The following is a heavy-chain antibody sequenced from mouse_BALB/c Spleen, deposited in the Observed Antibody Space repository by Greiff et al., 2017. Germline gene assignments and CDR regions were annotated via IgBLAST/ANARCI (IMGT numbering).Heavy chain of an antibody. CDR1: GYTFTDYA. D-gene: IGHD4-1*01. CDR3: ARPGTGYFDV. Sequence: VQVVESGAELVRPGVSVKISCKGSGYTFTDYAMHWVKQSHAKSLEWIGVISTYYGDASYNQKFKGKATMTVDKSSSTAYMELARLTSEDSAIYYCARPGTGYFDVWGAGTTVTVSS. V-gene: IGHV1S137*01. J-gene: IGHJ1*01. CDR2: ISTYYGDA.